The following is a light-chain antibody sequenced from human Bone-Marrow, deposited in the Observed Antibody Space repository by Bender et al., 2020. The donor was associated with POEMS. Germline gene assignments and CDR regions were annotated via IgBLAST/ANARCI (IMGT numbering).Light chain of an antibody. J-gene: IGLJ2*01. CDR2: QDT. Sequence: SYELTQPPSVSVSPGQTATITCSGEKLGEEYACWYQQKPGQSPVVVIHQDTKRPSGIPERFSGSTSGNTASLTISGTQTMDEADYYWQSWGSNTAVFGGGTKLTVL. V-gene: IGLV3-1*01. CDR1: KLGEEY. CDR3: QSWGSNTAV.